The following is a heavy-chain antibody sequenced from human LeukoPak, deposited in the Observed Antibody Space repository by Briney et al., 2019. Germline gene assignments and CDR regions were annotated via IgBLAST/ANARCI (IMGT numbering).Heavy chain of an antibody. D-gene: IGHD2-2*01. Sequence: GGSLRLSCAASGFTFSSYAMSWVRQAPGKGLEWVSAISGSGGSTYYADSVKGRFTISRDNSNNTLYLQMNSLRAEDTAVYYCAKAGYCSSTSCYWGYYYYMDVWGKGTTVTVSS. CDR1: GFTFSSYA. CDR3: AKAGYCSSTSCYWGYYYYMDV. V-gene: IGHV3-23*01. CDR2: ISGSGGST. J-gene: IGHJ6*03.